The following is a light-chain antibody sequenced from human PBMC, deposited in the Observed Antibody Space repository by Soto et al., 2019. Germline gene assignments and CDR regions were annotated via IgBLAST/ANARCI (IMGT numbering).Light chain of an antibody. Sequence: AILMTQSPSAFSASPGDRVTITCRASQGISSYLAWYQQKPGKAPKLLIYAASTLQSGVPSRFSGSGSGTDFTLTIDSLQPEDVATYYCQQLNNYSRTFGPGTKVDIK. V-gene: IGKV1-8*01. CDR1: QGISSY. CDR3: QQLNNYSRT. CDR2: AAS. J-gene: IGKJ3*01.